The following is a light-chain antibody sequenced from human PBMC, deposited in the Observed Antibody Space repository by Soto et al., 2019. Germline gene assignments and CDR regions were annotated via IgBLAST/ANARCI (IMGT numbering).Light chain of an antibody. CDR3: QQYGSSSYT. J-gene: IGKJ2*01. CDR1: QSVSSSY. Sequence: EIVLTQSPGTLSLSPGERATLSCRASQSVSSSYLAWYQQKPGQAPRLLIYGASSRATGIPDRFSGSASGTDFTLTISRREPEDFAVYYCQQYGSSSYTFVQGTKLEIK. V-gene: IGKV3-20*01. CDR2: GAS.